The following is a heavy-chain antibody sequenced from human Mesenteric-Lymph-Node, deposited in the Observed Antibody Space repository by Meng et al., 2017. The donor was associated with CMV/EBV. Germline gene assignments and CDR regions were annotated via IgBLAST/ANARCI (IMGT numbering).Heavy chain of an antibody. D-gene: IGHD6-19*01. CDR3: AKRQEDSSGYFLD. CDR2: IIPILGIA. V-gene: IGHV1-69*02. Sequence: SVKVSCKASGGTFSSYTISWVRQAPGQGLEWMGRIIPILGIANYAQKFQGRVTITADKSTSTAYMELSSLRSEDTAVYYCAKRQEDSSGYFLDWGQGTLVTVSS. CDR1: GGTFSSYT. J-gene: IGHJ4*02.